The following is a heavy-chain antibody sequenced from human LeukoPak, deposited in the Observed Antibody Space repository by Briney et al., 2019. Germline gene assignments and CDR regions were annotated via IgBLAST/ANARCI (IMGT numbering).Heavy chain of an antibody. Sequence: GGSLRLSCAASGFTFSNAWMSWVRQAPGKGLEWVGRIKSKTDGGTTEYAAPVKGRFTISRDDSKNTLYLQMNSLKTEDTAVYYCTTEDHIFRRSSGYSVGAFDIWGQGTMVTVSS. CDR2: IKSKTDGGTT. CDR3: TTEDHIFRRSSGYSVGAFDI. D-gene: IGHD3-22*01. CDR1: GFTFSNAW. V-gene: IGHV3-15*01. J-gene: IGHJ3*02.